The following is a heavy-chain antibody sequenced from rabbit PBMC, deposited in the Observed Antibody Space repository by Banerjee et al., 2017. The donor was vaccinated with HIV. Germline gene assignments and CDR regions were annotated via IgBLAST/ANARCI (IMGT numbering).Heavy chain of an antibody. V-gene: IGHV1S47*01. D-gene: IGHD4-1*01. J-gene: IGHJ4*01. CDR2: IDPVSVRT. Sequence: QEQLVESGGGLVQPGGSLKLSCKASGFDFSSYGVSWVRQAPGKGLDWIGYIDPVSVRTHYASWVNGRFTISSHNAQNTLSLQLNSLTAADTATYFCVRWGASNSGWGRYFNLWGQGTLVTVS. CDR1: GFDFSSYG. CDR3: VRWGASNSGWGRYFNL.